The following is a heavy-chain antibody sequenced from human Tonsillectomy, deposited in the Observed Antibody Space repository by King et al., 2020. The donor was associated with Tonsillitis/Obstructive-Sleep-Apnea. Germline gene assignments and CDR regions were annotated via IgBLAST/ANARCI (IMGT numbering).Heavy chain of an antibody. CDR2: ISAYNGNT. J-gene: IGHJ6*02. Sequence: VQLVESGAEVKKPGASVKVSCKPSGYTFNIYGISWLRQAPGQGLEWMGWISAYNGNTKFAQKFQGRVTMTTDTSTSTAYMDLRSLRSDDTAVYYCARSGHYGEGASDGMDVWSQGTTVTVSS. CDR3: ARSGHYGEGASDGMDV. CDR1: GYTFNIYG. D-gene: IGHD4/OR15-4a*01. V-gene: IGHV1-18*01.